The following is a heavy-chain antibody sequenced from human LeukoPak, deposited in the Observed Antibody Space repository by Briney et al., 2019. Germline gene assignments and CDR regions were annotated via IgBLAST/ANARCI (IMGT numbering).Heavy chain of an antibody. J-gene: IGHJ4*02. D-gene: IGHD3-22*01. CDR1: GFTFSSYA. CDR2: ISYDGSNK. V-gene: IGHV3-30-3*01. CDR3: ATLPSSVVVIR. Sequence: GRSLRLSCAASGFTFSSYAMHWVRQAPGKGLEWVAVISYDGSNKYYADSVKGRFTISRDNSKNTLYLQMNSLRAEDTAVYYCATLPSSVVVIRWDQGTLVTVSS.